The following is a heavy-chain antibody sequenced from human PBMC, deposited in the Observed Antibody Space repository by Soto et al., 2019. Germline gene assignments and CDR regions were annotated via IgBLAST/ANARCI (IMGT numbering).Heavy chain of an antibody. CDR1: GGSISSYY. CDR2: IYYSGST. CDR3: ARGAVTHPYYYYYYYMDV. V-gene: IGHV4-59*01. J-gene: IGHJ6*03. Sequence: ASETLSLTCTVSGGSISSYYLSCIRQPPGKGLEWIGYIYYSGSTNYNPSPKSRVTISVDTSKYQFSLKLSSVTAADTAVYYCARGAVTHPYYYYYYYMDVWGKGTTVTVSS. D-gene: IGHD4-4*01.